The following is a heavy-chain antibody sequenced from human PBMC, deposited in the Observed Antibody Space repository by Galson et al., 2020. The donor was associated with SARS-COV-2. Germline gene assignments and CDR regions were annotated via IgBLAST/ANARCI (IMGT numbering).Heavy chain of an antibody. Sequence: ETSETLSLTCTVSGESISNYYWNWFRQPAGKGLEWVGRVHTTWGTHYNPSLKSRVTVSIDTSKNQFSLTLTSVTAADTAVYDCARDEGRRDGSEFGNWGQGTLVTCSS. CDR1: GESISNYY. CDR3: ARDEGRRDGSEFGN. CDR2: VHTTWGT. V-gene: IGHV4-4*07. J-gene: IGHJ4*02. D-gene: IGHD3-16*01.